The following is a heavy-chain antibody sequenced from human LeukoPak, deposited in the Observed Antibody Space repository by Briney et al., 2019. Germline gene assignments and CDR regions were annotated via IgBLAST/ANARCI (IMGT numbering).Heavy chain of an antibody. CDR1: EYSFTSYW. V-gene: IGHV5-51*01. J-gene: IGHJ4*02. CDR2: IQPGNPEI. Sequence: GESLQISCQASEYSFTSYWIGWVRQMPGKGLEWVGNIQPGNPEIRYSPSFQGQVTLSADKSISTAYLQWSSLKASDTAMYYCARRHYYYDRSRFYYYFDTWGQGTQVTVTS. CDR3: ARRHYYYDRSRFYYYFDT. D-gene: IGHD3-22*01.